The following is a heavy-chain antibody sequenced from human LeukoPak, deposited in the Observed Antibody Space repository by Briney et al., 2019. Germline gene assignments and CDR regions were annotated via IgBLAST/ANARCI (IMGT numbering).Heavy chain of an antibody. V-gene: IGHV7-4-1*02. CDR2: INTNTGNP. CDR3: AGDLRVIVFDF. J-gene: IGHJ3*01. CDR1: GYTFTSYA. D-gene: IGHD3-22*01. Sequence: ASVKVSCKASGYTFTSYALNWVRQAPGQGLEWMGWINTNTGNPTYAQGLTGRFVFSLDTSVSTAYLQISSLKAEDTAVYYCAGDLRVIVFDFWGQGTMVTVSS.